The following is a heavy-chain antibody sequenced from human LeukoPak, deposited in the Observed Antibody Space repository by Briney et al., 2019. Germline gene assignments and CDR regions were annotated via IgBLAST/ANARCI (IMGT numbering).Heavy chain of an antibody. CDR2: INAGNGNT. J-gene: IGHJ5*02. V-gene: IGHV1-3*01. Sequence: ASVKVSCKASGYTFTSYAMHWVRQAPGQRLEWMGWINAGNGNTKYSQKFQGRVTITRDTSASTAYMELSSLRSEDTAVYYCARDLGYCSSTSCRRGWFDPWGQGTLVTVSS. CDR1: GYTFTSYA. CDR3: ARDLGYCSSTSCRRGWFDP. D-gene: IGHD2-2*01.